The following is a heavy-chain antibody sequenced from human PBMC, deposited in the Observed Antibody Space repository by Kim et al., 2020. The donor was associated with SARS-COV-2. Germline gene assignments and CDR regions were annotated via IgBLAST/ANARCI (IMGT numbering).Heavy chain of an antibody. Sequence: GGSLRLSCAASGFTFSSYDMHWVRQATGKGLEWVSAIGTAGDTYYPGSVKGRFTISRENAKNSLYLQMNSLRAGDTAVYYCARAKAGYSRGWYVFPLDYWGQGTLVTVSS. V-gene: IGHV3-13*04. CDR2: IGTAGDT. D-gene: IGHD6-19*01. J-gene: IGHJ4*02. CDR3: ARAKAGYSRGWYVFPLDY. CDR1: GFTFSSYD.